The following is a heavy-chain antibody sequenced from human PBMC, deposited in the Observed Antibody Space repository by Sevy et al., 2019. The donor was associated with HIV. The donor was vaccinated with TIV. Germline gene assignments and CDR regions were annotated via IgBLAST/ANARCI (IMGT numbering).Heavy chain of an antibody. Sequence: GGSLRLSCENSAYSFTNYWIGWVRQMPGEGLEWMGIIYPRDSDTRYSPSFQGQVTISADKSLRTAYLQWSSLKASDTAMYYCARGLTGDYFDYWGQGTLVTVSS. D-gene: IGHD4-4*01. J-gene: IGHJ4*02. CDR2: IYPRDSDT. V-gene: IGHV5-51*01. CDR1: AYSFTNYW. CDR3: ARGLTGDYFDY.